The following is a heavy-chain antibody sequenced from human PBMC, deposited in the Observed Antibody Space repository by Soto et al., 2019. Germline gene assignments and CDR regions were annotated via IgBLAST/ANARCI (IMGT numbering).Heavy chain of an antibody. V-gene: IGHV4-4*07. CDR3: DNRPLRNSDWYDS. CDR1: GASISGSY. J-gene: IGHJ5*01. D-gene: IGHD1-1*01. CDR2: IYTTGTT. Sequence: SSETLSLTCTVSGASISGSYWSWIRKSAGKGLEWIGSIYTTGTTDYNPTLKSRVMMSVDMSKRQFSLKLRSVTAADLGVYYCDNRPLRNSDWYDSWRQGIPDTVSS.